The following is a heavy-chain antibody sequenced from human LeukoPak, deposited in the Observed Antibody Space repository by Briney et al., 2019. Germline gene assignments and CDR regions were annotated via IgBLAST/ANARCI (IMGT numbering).Heavy chain of an antibody. Sequence: GGSLRLSCAASGFTFSSYWMSWVRQAPGKGLEWVANIKQDGSEKYYVDSVKGRFTISRDNAKNSLYLQMNSLRAEDTAVYYCAREPYYDSSGYCLDYWGQGTLVTVSS. D-gene: IGHD3-22*01. CDR3: AREPYYDSSGYCLDY. J-gene: IGHJ4*02. CDR1: GFTFSSYW. CDR2: IKQDGSEK. V-gene: IGHV3-7*03.